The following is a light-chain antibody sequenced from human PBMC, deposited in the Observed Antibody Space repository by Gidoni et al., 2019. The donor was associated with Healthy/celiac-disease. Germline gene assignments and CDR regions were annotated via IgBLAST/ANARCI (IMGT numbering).Light chain of an antibody. CDR1: SSNIGAGYD. V-gene: IGLV1-40*01. Sequence: QSVLPQPPSVSGAPGQRVTLSCPGSSSNIGAGYDVHWYQQLPGTAPKLLIYGNSNRPSGVPDRFSGSKSGTSASLAITGLQAEDEADYYCQSYDSSLSGSHVVFGGGTKLTVL. CDR3: QSYDSSLSGSHVV. CDR2: GNS. J-gene: IGLJ2*01.